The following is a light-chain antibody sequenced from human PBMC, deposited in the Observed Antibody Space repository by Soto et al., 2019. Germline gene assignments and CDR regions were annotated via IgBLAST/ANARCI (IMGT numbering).Light chain of an antibody. CDR3: SSYTDRSLYV. J-gene: IGLJ1*01. V-gene: IGLV2-14*01. CDR1: SSDVGGFNC. CDR2: EVT. Sequence: QSALTQPASVSGSPGQSITISCTGTSSDVGGFNCVSWFQQHPGKAPKLMIFEVTNRPSGVSNRFSGSKSGNTASLTISGLQAEDEADYYCSSYTDRSLYVFGTGTKVTVL.